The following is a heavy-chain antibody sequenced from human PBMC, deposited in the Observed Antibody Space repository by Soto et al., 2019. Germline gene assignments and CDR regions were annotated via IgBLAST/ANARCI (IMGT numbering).Heavy chain of an antibody. V-gene: IGHV2-5*02. D-gene: IGHD4-17*01. CDR2: IYWDDDK. CDR3: AHRTTTVTWWVAP. Sequence: QITLKESGPTLVKPTQTLTLTCTFSGFSLTTSGVGVGWIRQPPGKALEWLALIYWDDDKRYSPSLKNRLTITKDTPENLVVLTMPNMDPADTATYFCAHRTTTVTWWVAPWGEGTLVTVSS. CDR1: GFSLTTSGVG. J-gene: IGHJ5*02.